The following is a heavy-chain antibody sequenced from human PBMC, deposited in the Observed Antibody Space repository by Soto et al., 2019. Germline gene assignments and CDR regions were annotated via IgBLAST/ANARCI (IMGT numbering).Heavy chain of an antibody. CDR2: IYYSGST. D-gene: IGHD2-8*01. CDR1: GGSISSYY. J-gene: IGHJ3*02. V-gene: IGHV4-59*01. CDR3: ARDLGTNDAFDI. Sequence: SETLSLTCTVSGGSISSYYWSWIRQPPGKGLEWIGYIYYSGSTNYNPSLKSRVTISVDTSKNQFSLKLSSVTAADTAVYYCARDLGTNDAFDIRGQGTMVTVSS.